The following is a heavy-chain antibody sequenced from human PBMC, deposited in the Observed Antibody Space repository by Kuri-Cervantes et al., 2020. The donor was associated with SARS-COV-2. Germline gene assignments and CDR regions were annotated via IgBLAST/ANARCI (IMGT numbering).Heavy chain of an antibody. J-gene: IGHJ5*02. D-gene: IGHD2-15*01. CDR1: GGSTSSQSYY. Sequence: SETLSLTCTVSGGSTSSQSYYWGWIRQPPGKGLEWIGSVYYSGTTYYNPSLKSRVTISLDTSKNQLSLKLSSVTAADTAVYYCARLKRGSNWFDPWGQGTLVTVSS. CDR3: ARLKRGSNWFDP. CDR2: VYYSGTT. V-gene: IGHV4-39*01.